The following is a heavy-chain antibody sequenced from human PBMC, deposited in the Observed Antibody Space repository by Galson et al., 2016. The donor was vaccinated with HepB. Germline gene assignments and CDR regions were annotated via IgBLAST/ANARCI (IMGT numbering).Heavy chain of an antibody. D-gene: IGHD3-3*01. J-gene: IGHJ6*02. CDR1: GFSFKNYD. CDR2: IDAAGAT. Sequence: SLRLSCAASGFSFKNYDMHWVRQTPGKGLEWVSTIDAAGATYYLGSVKGRFALSRENAKNPLYLQMNSRRAEGTAIYYCARAYYDFLYGMDVWGQGTTVTVSS. V-gene: IGHV3-13*01. CDR3: ARAYYDFLYGMDV.